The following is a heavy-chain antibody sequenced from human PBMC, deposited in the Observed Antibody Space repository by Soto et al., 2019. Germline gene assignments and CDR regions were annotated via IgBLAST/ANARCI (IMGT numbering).Heavy chain of an antibody. CDR1: GYTLTSYY. D-gene: IGHD6-13*01. J-gene: IGHJ6*02. V-gene: IGHV1-46*01. CDR2: INPSGGST. CDR3: ARDQGYSSPRSYGMDV. Sequence: ASVKVSCKASGYTLTSYYMHWVRQAPGQGLEWMGIINPSGGSTSYAQKFQGRVTMTRDTSTSTVYMELSSLRSEDTAVYYCARDQGYSSPRSYGMDVWGQGTTVTVSS.